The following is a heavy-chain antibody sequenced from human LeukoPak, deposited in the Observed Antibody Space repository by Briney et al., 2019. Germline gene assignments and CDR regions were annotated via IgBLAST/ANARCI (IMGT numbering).Heavy chain of an antibody. J-gene: IGHJ4*02. V-gene: IGHV6-1*01. CDR1: GDSVSSNRVA. CDR3: ARGGGLEDFDY. D-gene: IGHD3-10*01. CDR2: TYYRSKWYN. Sequence: SQTLSLTCATSGDSVSSNRVACNWIRQSPSRGLEWLGRTYYRSKWYNDYAVSVKSRITINPDTSKNQFSLQLKFVTPEDTAVYYCARGGGLEDFDYWGRGTLVTVSS.